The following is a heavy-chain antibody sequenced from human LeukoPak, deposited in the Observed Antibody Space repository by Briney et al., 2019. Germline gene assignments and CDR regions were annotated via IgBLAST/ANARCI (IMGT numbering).Heavy chain of an antibody. J-gene: IGHJ4*02. CDR2: INAVNGNT. D-gene: IGHD2-2*02. CDR3: ARLGYCSSTSCYNFDY. V-gene: IGHV1-3*01. CDR1: GYTFTSYA. Sequence: GASVKVSFKASGYTFTSYAMHWVRQAPAQRLEWVGWINAVNGNTEYSQRFQGRVTITRDTSASTAYMELSRLRSDNTAVYRCARLGYCSSTSCYNFDYWGQGTLVTVSS.